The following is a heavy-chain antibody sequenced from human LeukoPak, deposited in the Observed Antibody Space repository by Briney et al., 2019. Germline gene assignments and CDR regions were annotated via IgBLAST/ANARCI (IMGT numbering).Heavy chain of an antibody. CDR3: ASREYYYDSSGYYSADGVDY. V-gene: IGHV1-24*01. CDR1: GYTLTELS. Sequence: GASVKVSCKVSGYTLTELSMHWVRQAPGKGLEWMGGFDPEDGETIYAQKFQGRVTMTEDTSTDTAYMELSSLRSEDTAVYYCASREYYYDSSGYYSADGVDYWGQGTLVTVSS. CDR2: FDPEDGET. J-gene: IGHJ4*02. D-gene: IGHD3-22*01.